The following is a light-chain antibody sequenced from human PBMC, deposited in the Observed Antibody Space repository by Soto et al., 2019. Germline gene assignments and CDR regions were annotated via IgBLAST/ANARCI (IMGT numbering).Light chain of an antibody. J-gene: IGLJ2*01. Sequence: QSALTQPASVSRSPGQSITISCTGTSSDVGGYNYVSWYQQHPGKAPKLMIYDVSNRPSGVSNRFSGSKSGNTASLTISGLHAEDEAYYYCSSYTSSSTPVVFGGGTKLTVL. V-gene: IGLV2-14*01. CDR2: DVS. CDR1: SSDVGGYNY. CDR3: SSYTSSSTPVV.